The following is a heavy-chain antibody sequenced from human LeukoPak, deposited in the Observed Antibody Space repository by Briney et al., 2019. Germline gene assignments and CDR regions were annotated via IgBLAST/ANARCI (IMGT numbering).Heavy chain of an antibody. V-gene: IGHV3-23*01. CDR1: GFTFSTYA. CDR3: AKFVAEAVDY. J-gene: IGHJ4*02. Sequence: PGGSLRLSCAASGFTFSTYAMNWVRQAPGKELEWVSTIGDSGDSTYYADSVKGRFTISRDNSKNTLYLQMNSLRAEDTAVYYCAKFVAEAVDYWGQGTLVTVSS. CDR2: IGDSGDST. D-gene: IGHD6-19*01.